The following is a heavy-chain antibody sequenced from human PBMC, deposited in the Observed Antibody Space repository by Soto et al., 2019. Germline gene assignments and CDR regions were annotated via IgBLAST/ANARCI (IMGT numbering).Heavy chain of an antibody. Sequence: QVQLLQSGGEVKKPGASVKVSCNSSDHTFTSYGINWVRRAPGQGLEWMGWISGYNGNTKYAQKFQDIVTMSADTSTRTAYMEMRSLTSDDTAVYFCAATGGHYFGLDVWGQGTTVTVSS. V-gene: IGHV1-18*01. CDR3: AATGGHYFGLDV. CDR2: ISGYNGNT. D-gene: IGHD2-8*02. CDR1: DHTFTSYG. J-gene: IGHJ6*02.